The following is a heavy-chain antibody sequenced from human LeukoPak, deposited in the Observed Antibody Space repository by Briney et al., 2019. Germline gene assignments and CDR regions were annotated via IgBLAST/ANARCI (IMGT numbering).Heavy chain of an antibody. V-gene: IGHV4-39*01. J-gene: IGHJ5*02. CDR1: GGSVSSNTYF. CDR3: ATSDTVSTYNWFDP. CDR2: IRYSGST. Sequence: SETLSLTCNVSGGSVSSNTYFWGWIRRPPGKGLEWIGSIRYSGSTYYNPSLKSRVTISVDTSKNQFSLNLSSLTAADTAVYYCATSDTVSTYNWFDPWGQGTLVTVS. D-gene: IGHD5/OR15-5a*01.